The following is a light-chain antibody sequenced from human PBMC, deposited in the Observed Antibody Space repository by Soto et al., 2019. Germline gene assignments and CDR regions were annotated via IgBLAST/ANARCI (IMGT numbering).Light chain of an antibody. J-gene: IGKJ5*01. CDR3: QQYDNLPLI. V-gene: IGKV1-33*01. CDR1: QTINKN. Sequence: DIQMTQSPSSLSASVGDRVTITCRASQTINKNLNWYQQKPGKAPKLLIYDASSLETGVPSRFSGSGSGTDFTLTISSLQPEDFATYYCQQYDNLPLIFGQGTRLDIK. CDR2: DAS.